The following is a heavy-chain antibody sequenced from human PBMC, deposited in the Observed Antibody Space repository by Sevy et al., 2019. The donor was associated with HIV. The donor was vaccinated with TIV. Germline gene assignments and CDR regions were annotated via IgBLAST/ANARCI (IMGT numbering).Heavy chain of an antibody. CDR2: ISSSSSTI. CDR3: ARDRRGSYYYYGMDV. Sequence: GGSLRLSCAASGFTFSSYSMSWVRQAPGKGLEWVSYISSSSSTIYYADSVKGRFTISRDNAKNSLYLQMNSLRAEDTAVYYCARDRRGSYYYYGMDVWGQGTTVTVSS. CDR1: GFTFSSYS. V-gene: IGHV3-48*01. J-gene: IGHJ6*02. D-gene: IGHD3-16*01.